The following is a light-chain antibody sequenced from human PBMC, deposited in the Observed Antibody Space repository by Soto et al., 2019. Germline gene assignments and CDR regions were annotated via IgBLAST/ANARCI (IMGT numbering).Light chain of an antibody. V-gene: IGKV1-13*02. CDR1: QGISSY. Sequence: IQLTQSPSSLSASVGDRVTITCRVSQGISSYLNWYRQKPGKAPKLLIYDASSLESGVPSRFSGSGSATEFTLTISSLQPDDFATYYCQQYSIYPWTFGQGTKVDIK. J-gene: IGKJ1*01. CDR2: DAS. CDR3: QQYSIYPWT.